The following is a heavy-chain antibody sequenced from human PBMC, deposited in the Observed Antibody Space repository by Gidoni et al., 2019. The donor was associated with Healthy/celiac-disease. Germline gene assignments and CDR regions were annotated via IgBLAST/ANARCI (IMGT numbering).Heavy chain of an antibody. Sequence: EAQLVVSGGGLVKPGGSLRLCCPASRFTFRSYSMNWVRQDPGEGLEWVSASSSSSSYINKADSVKGRCTITRDNAKNSMYLQMNSRRAEETAVYYCASFQLSIAARPYAFDIWGQGTMVTVSS. CDR3: ASFQLSIAARPYAFDI. D-gene: IGHD6-6*01. V-gene: IGHV3-21*01. CDR2: SSSSSSYI. CDR1: RFTFRSYS. J-gene: IGHJ3*02.